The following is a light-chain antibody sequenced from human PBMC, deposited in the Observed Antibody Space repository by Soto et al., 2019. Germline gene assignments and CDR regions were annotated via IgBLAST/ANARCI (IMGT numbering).Light chain of an antibody. J-gene: IGLJ1*01. CDR1: SSNGGGYNN. CDR3: DSYTSSRAYV. Sequence: SVLTPPASVSGSPGQSIAISCTETSSNGGGYNNDSWYQQQSGRAPKLEIHEVSNRPSGVSSRFSGSKSGSTASVTISGLQAEDAADYYCDSYTSSRAYVFGIGTKVTVL. CDR2: EVS. V-gene: IGLV2-14*01.